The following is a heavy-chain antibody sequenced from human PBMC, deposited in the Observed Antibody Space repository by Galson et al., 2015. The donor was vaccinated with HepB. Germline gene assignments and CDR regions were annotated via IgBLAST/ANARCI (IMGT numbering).Heavy chain of an antibody. Sequence: SLRLSCAAPGITFSGFALHWVRQTPGKGLEWVAVISSDGINTYYADSVKGRLTISRDNFKNTLYLQMNSLRVEDTAVYYCARDQGYCSGGRCYYYFGMDVWGQGTTVTVSS. CDR3: ARDQGYCSGGRCYYYFGMDV. D-gene: IGHD2-15*01. J-gene: IGHJ6*02. CDR1: GITFSGFA. V-gene: IGHV3-30-3*01. CDR2: ISSDGINT.